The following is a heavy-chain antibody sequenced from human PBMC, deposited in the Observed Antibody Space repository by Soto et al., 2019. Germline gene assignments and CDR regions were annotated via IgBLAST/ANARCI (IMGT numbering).Heavy chain of an antibody. CDR1: GYSFTSYW. J-gene: IGHJ5*02. Sequence: RGESLKISCKGSGYSFTSYWISWVRQMPGKGLEWMGRIDPSDSYTNYSPYFQGHVTISADKSISTAYLQWSSLKASDTAMYYCARHAGGRYNWFDPWGQGTLVTVSS. D-gene: IGHD6-19*01. V-gene: IGHV5-10-1*01. CDR3: ARHAGGRYNWFDP. CDR2: IDPSDSYT.